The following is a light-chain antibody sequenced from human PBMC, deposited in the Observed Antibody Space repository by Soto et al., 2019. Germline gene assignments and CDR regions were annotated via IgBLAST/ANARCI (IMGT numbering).Light chain of an antibody. CDR2: AAS. V-gene: IGKV3-11*01. Sequence: EIVLAESPATLSLSPGERATLSCRASQSVSIYLAWYQQKPGQAPRLLIYAASILQSGVPSRFSGSGSGTDFTLTITYLQPEDFATYYCQQANSFPWTFGQGTKVDIK. CDR1: QSVSIY. CDR3: QQANSFPWT. J-gene: IGKJ1*01.